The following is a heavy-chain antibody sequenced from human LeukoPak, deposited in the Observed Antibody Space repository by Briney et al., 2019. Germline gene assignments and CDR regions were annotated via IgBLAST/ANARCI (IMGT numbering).Heavy chain of an antibody. CDR1: GFTFSSYA. V-gene: IGHV3-23*01. CDR3: ARTMWGFDY. Sequence: GGSLRLSCAASGFTFSSYAMTWVRQAPGKGLEWVSTITGSGSNTYYPDSVKGRFTISRDNSKNTLYLQMNTLRAEDTAVYYCARTMWGFDYWGQGTLVTVSS. D-gene: IGHD7-27*01. J-gene: IGHJ4*02. CDR2: ITGSGSNT.